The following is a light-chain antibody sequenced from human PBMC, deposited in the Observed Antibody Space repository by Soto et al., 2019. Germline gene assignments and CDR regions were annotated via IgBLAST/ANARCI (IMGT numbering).Light chain of an antibody. CDR1: QAISSY. V-gene: IGKV1-39*01. CDR3: QQGNETPFT. J-gene: IGKJ5*01. CDR2: TTS. Sequence: DIQMTQSPSSLSASVGDRVSITCRASQAISSYLNWFQQKPGEAPNLLIYTTSTLQSGVPSRFSGSGSGTHFTLTISNLQPEDFATYYCQQGNETPFTFGHGTRLEI.